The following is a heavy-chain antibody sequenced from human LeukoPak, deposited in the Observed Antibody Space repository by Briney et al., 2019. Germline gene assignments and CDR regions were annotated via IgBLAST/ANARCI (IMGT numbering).Heavy chain of an antibody. V-gene: IGHV3-7*03. CDR2: INQDESEK. Sequence: GGSLRLSCSASGFTFTSYWMNWVRQAPGKGLEWVANINQDESEKYYVDSVKGRFTISRDNAKNSLFLQMHSLRAEDTAVYYCAKIRGGSGSYYKNPLDYWGQGTLVTVSS. J-gene: IGHJ4*02. CDR1: GFTFTSYW. D-gene: IGHD3-10*01. CDR3: AKIRGGSGSYYKNPLDY.